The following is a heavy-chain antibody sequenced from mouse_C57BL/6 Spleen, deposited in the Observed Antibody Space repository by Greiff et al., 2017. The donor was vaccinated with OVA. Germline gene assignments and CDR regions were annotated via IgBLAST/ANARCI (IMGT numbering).Heavy chain of an antibody. J-gene: IGHJ2*01. Sequence: LQESGPELVKPGASVKISCKASGYTFTDYYINWVKQRPGQGLEWIGWIYPGSGNTKYNEKFKGKATLTVDKTSSTAYMQLSSLTSEDTAVYFCARSDYGSFDYWGQGTTLTVSS. D-gene: IGHD1-1*01. V-gene: IGHV1-84*01. CDR2: IYPGSGNT. CDR1: GYTFTDYY. CDR3: ARSDYGSFDY.